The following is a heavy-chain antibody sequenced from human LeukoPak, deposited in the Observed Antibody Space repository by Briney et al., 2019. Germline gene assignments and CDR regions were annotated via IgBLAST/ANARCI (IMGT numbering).Heavy chain of an antibody. CDR3: ARGIVGFDAFDI. V-gene: IGHV4-4*02. J-gene: IGHJ3*02. CDR2: IYHSGST. Sequence: PSETLSLTCAVSGGSISSSNWWSWVRQPPGKGLEWIGEIYHSGSTNYNPSLKSRVTISVDTSKNQFSLKLSSVTAADTAVYYCARGIVGFDAFDIWGQGTMVTVSS. D-gene: IGHD1-26*01. CDR1: GGSISSSNW.